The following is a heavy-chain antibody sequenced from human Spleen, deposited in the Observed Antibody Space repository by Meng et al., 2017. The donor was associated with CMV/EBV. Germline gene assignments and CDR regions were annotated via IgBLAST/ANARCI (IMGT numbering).Heavy chain of an antibody. V-gene: IGHV5-51*01. J-gene: IGHJ6*02. Sequence: YIFISYGIAWVRQMPGKGLEWMGIIYPDDSDARYSPSFQGQVAISADKSISTAYLQWSGLKASDTAMYYCARGSGSYSDDYFYGMDVWGQGTTVTVSS. CDR1: YIFISYG. D-gene: IGHD1-26*01. CDR3: ARGSGSYSDDYFYGMDV. CDR2: IYPDDSDA.